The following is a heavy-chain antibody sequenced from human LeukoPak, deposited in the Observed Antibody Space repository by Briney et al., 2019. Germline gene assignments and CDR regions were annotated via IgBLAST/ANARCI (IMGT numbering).Heavy chain of an antibody. D-gene: IGHD2-8*01. CDR2: ISYDGRQN. J-gene: IGHJ4*02. CDR3: ARVYLERLTAGYFDH. CDR1: GFTFSTYA. Sequence: PGGSLRLSCAASGFTFSTYAMNWVRQAPGKGLEWVAVISYDGRQNYYADSVKGRFTISRDNSKNTLYLQMNSLRDEDSAAYCCARVYLERLTAGYFDHWGQGTLVTVSS. V-gene: IGHV3-30*04.